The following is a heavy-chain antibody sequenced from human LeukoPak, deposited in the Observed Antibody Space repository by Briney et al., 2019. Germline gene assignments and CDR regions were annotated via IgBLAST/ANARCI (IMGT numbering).Heavy chain of an antibody. CDR3: ARDFCGGDCNYFDY. V-gene: IGHV4-59*01. CDR2: IYYSGIT. J-gene: IGHJ4*02. D-gene: IGHD2-21*02. Sequence: SETLSLTCTVSGGSMSSYYWSWIRQPPGKGLEWIGYIYYSGITNYNPSLKSRVTMSADTSKNQFSLKLSSVTAADTAVYYCARDFCGGDCNYFDYWGQGTLVTVSS. CDR1: GGSMSSYY.